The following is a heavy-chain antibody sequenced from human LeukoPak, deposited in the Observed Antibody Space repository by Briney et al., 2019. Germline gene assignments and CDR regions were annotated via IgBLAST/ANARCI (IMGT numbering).Heavy chain of an antibody. CDR1: DFTFSSYE. J-gene: IGHJ4*02. Sequence: GGSLRLSCAASDFTFSSYEMNWVRQAPGKGLEWISYITNSGSAVYYADSVKGRFTISRDNAKNSLYLQMNSLRAEDTAVYYCTKGTIWLPFDYWGQGTLVTVSS. D-gene: IGHD5-18*01. CDR2: ITNSGSAV. CDR3: TKGTIWLPFDY. V-gene: IGHV3-48*03.